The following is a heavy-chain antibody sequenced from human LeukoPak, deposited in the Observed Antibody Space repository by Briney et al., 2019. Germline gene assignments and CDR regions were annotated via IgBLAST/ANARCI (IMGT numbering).Heavy chain of an antibody. V-gene: IGHV3-23*01. D-gene: IGHD2-2*01. J-gene: IGHJ6*02. CDR2: ISGGGGTT. Sequence: GGSLRLSCAASGFTFSSHAVSWVRQAPGKGLEWVSGISGGGGTTFYADSVKGRFTISRDNSKNTLYLQMNSLRAEDTALYYCAKDERHCTSTTCYYSGMGVWGQGPTVTVSS. CDR3: AKDERHCTSTTCYYSGMGV. CDR1: GFTFSSHA.